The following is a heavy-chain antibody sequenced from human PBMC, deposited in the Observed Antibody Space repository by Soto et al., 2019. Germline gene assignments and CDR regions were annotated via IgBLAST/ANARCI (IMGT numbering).Heavy chain of an antibody. V-gene: IGHV4-59*01. Sequence: SETLSLTCTVPGGSMSSYYWSWIRQTPGKGLEWIGYISYSETTDYNPSLKSRVTISVDRSKNQFSLRLTSVTAADTAVYYCARVSDLSRSSGYRYFYNMDVWGQGTTVTVPS. CDR3: ARVSDLSRSSGYRYFYNMDV. J-gene: IGHJ6*02. CDR1: GGSMSSYY. CDR2: ISYSETT. D-gene: IGHD5-12*01.